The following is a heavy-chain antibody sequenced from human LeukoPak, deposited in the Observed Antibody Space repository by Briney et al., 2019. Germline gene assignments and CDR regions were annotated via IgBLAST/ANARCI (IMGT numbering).Heavy chain of an antibody. Sequence: GGSLRLSCAASGFTLSSYWMRWVRQAPGKGLEWVANMNGDASEKYYVDSVKGRFTISRDNAKNSLYLQMNSLRAEDTAVYYCARCWIQLWPADYWGQGTLVTVSS. CDR2: MNGDASEK. CDR1: GFTLSSYW. D-gene: IGHD5-18*01. V-gene: IGHV3-7*01. CDR3: ARCWIQLWPADY. J-gene: IGHJ4*02.